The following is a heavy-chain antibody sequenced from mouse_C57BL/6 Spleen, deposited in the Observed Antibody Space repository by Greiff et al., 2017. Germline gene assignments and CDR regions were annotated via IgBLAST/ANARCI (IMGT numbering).Heavy chain of an antibody. CDR3: ARSNYYSSSRYYFDY. J-gene: IGHJ2*01. D-gene: IGHD1-1*01. CDR2: INPNYGTT. Sequence: LQESGPELVKPGASVKISCKASGYSFTDYNMNWVKQSNGKSLEWIGVINPNYGTTSYNQKFKGKATLTVDQSSSTAYMELNSLTSEDSAVYYCARSNYYSSSRYYFDYWGQGTTLTVSS. V-gene: IGHV1-39*01. CDR1: GYSFTDYN.